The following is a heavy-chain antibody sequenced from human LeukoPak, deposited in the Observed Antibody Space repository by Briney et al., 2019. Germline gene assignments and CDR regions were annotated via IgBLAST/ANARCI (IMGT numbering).Heavy chain of an antibody. CDR3: AREGLADFDY. J-gene: IGHJ4*02. CDR2: IIPIFGTA. Sequence: SVKVTCKASGGTFSSYAISWVRQAPGQGLEWMGRIIPIFGTANYAQKFQGRVTITTDESTSTAYMELSSLRSEDTAVYYCAREGLADFDYWGQGTLVTVSS. D-gene: IGHD3-16*01. V-gene: IGHV1-69*05. CDR1: GGTFSSYA.